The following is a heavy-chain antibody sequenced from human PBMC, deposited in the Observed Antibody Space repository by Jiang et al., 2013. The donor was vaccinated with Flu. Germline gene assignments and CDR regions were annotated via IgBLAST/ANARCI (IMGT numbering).Heavy chain of an antibody. CDR1: GGSISSYY. CDR3: ARQTYYYGMDV. CDR2: IYYSGST. J-gene: IGHJ6*02. Sequence: PGLVKPSETLSLTCTVSGGSISSYYWSWIRQPPGKGLEWIGYIYYSGSTNYNPSLKSRVTISVDTSKNQFSLKLSSVTAADTAVYYCARQTYYYGMDVWGQGTTVTVSS. V-gene: IGHV4-59*01.